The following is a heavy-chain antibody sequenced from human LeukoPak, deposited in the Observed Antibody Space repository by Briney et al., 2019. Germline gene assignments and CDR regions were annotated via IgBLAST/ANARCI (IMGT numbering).Heavy chain of an antibody. J-gene: IGHJ6*04. V-gene: IGHV4-34*01. CDR3: ARVGEGYCSSTSCYAGYYYYGMDV. CDR2: VNHSGST. D-gene: IGHD2-2*01. Sequence: SETLSLTCAVYGGSFSGYYWSWIRQPPGKGLEWIGAVNHSGSTNYNPSLKSRVTISVDTSKNQFSLKLSSVTAADTAVYYCARVGEGYCSSTSCYAGYYYYGMDVWGKGTTVTVSS. CDR1: GGSFSGYY.